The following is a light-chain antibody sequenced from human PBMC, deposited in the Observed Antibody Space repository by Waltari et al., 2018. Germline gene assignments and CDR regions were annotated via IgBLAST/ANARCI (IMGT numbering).Light chain of an antibody. J-gene: IGLJ1*01. CDR1: SSNLGSNY. Sequence: QSVLTQPPSASGTPGQRVTISCSGSSSNLGSNYVYWYQQLPGTTPKLLMYRNNQRPAGVSDRCAGSKSGTSASLANTGLRSEDEVDYYCATWDDSLSGPVFGTGTKVIVL. CDR2: RNN. V-gene: IGLV1-47*01. CDR3: ATWDDSLSGPV.